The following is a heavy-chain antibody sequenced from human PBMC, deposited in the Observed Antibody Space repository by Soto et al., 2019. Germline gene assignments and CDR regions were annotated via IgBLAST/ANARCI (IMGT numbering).Heavy chain of an antibody. CDR3: ARAPQRLDYYYGMDV. CDR2: TYYRSKWYN. D-gene: IGHD6-19*01. J-gene: IGHJ6*02. V-gene: IGHV6-1*01. Sequence: PLQTLSLTCAISGDSVSRNSAAWNWVRQSPSSGLEWLGRTYYRSKWYNDYAVSVKSRITINPDTSKNQISLQLNSVTPEDTAVYYFARAPQRLDYYYGMDVWGQGTTVTVSS. CDR1: GDSVSRNSAA.